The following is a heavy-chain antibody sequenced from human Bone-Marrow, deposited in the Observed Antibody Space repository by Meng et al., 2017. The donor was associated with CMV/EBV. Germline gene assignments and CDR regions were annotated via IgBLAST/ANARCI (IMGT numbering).Heavy chain of an antibody. Sequence: GGPLRLSCAASGFTFSSYWMTWVRQAPGKGLEWVANIKQDGSEKYYVDSVKGRFTISRDNAKNSLYLQMNSLRAEDTAVYYCASHCSSTSCYVLRTFDYWGQGTLVTVSS. D-gene: IGHD2-2*01. CDR1: GFTFSSYW. V-gene: IGHV3-7*01. CDR3: ASHCSSTSCYVLRTFDY. J-gene: IGHJ4*02. CDR2: IKQDGSEK.